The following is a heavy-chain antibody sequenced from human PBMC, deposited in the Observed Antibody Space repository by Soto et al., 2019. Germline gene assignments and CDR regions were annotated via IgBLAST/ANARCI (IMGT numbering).Heavy chain of an antibody. CDR3: ARHGGSSGWSPPIYYYGMSV. Sequence: PSETLSLTCTLSGDSITSSGSYWGWIRHPPGKGLGWIGSIYYNGSTYYNPSLKSRVTISVDTSKNHLSLKLPSMTAADTALYYCARHGGSSGWSPPIYYYGMSVCGQGSTVTASS. D-gene: IGHD6-19*01. CDR2: IYYNGST. CDR1: GDSITSSGSY. J-gene: IGHJ6*02. V-gene: IGHV4-39*01.